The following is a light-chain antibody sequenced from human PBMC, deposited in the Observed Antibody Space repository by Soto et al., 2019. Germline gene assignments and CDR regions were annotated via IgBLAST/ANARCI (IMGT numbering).Light chain of an antibody. J-gene: IGKJ3*01. CDR2: GAS. Sequence: EIVLTQSPGTLSLXPGERATLSCRASQSVSSSYLAWYQQKPGQAPRLLIYGASSRATGIPDRFSGSGSGTDFTLTISRLEPEDFAVYYCQQYGSSPQTFGPGTKVDIK. CDR3: QQYGSSPQT. CDR1: QSVSSSY. V-gene: IGKV3-20*01.